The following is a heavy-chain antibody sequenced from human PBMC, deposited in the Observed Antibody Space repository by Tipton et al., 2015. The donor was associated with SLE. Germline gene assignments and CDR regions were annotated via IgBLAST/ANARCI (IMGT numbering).Heavy chain of an antibody. CDR2: IHYAGGT. Sequence: TLSLTCSVSGDSLSSNNYYWGWIRQSPAQGLEWIGTIHYAGGTYYNPSLRSRLTISVDTSENHFSLNLNSVTAADTAVYFCARQRGYYDGTPFPPWNFDLWGCGTQVTVSS. J-gene: IGHJ2*01. CDR3: ARQRGYYDGTPFPPWNFDL. V-gene: IGHV4-39*07. CDR1: GDSLSSNNYY. D-gene: IGHD3-16*01.